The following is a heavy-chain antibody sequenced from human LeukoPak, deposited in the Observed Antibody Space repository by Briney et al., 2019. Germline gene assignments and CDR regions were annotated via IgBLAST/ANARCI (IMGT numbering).Heavy chain of an antibody. Sequence: GGSLRLSCAASGFTFSTYDMNWVRQAPGKVLEWISYISSSGITIFYADSVKGRFTISRDNAKNSLYLQMNSLRAEDTAVYYCARDRYGSGDGYYMDVWGKGTTVTISS. CDR2: ISSSGITI. J-gene: IGHJ6*03. V-gene: IGHV3-48*03. CDR1: GFTFSTYD. CDR3: ARDRYGSGDGYYMDV. D-gene: IGHD3-10*01.